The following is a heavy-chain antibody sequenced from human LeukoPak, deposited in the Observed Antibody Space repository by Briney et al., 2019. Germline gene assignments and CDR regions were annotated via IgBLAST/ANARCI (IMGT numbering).Heavy chain of an antibody. Sequence: GGSLRLSCAASGFTFSSYSMNWVRQAPGKGLEWVSYISSSSSTIYYADSVKGRFTISRDNAKNSLYLQMNSLRAEDTAVYYCARAEYSSSWTGFDYWGQGTLVTVSS. V-gene: IGHV3-48*04. J-gene: IGHJ4*02. D-gene: IGHD6-13*01. CDR2: ISSSSSTI. CDR3: ARAEYSSSWTGFDY. CDR1: GFTFSSYS.